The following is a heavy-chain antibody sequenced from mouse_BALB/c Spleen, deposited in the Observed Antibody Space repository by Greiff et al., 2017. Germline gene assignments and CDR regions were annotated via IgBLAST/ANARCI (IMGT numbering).Heavy chain of an antibody. D-gene: IGHD5-1*01. V-gene: IGHV2-9*02. CDR2: IWAGGST. J-gene: IGHJ3*01. CDR3: ARVVPKGAWFAY. CDR1: GFSLTSYG. Sequence: VKLQESGPGLVAPSQSLSITCTVSGFSLTSYGVHWVRQPPGKGLEWLGVIWAGGSTNYNSALMSRLSISKDNSKSQVFLKMNSLQTDDTAMYYCARVVPKGAWFAYWGQGTLVTVSA.